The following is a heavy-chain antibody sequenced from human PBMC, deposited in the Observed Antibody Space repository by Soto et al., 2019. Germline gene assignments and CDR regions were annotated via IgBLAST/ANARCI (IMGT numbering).Heavy chain of an antibody. CDR2: INAGNGNT. D-gene: IGHD3-16*01. J-gene: IGHJ4*02. CDR1: GYTFTSYA. Sequence: QVKLVQSGAEVKKPGASVKVSCKASGYTFTSYAMHWVRQAPGQRLEWMGWINAGNGNTKYSQKFQGRVTITRDTSASSAYMELSSLRSEDTAVYYCANALGLYYFDYWGQGTLVTVSS. V-gene: IGHV1-3*01. CDR3: ANALGLYYFDY.